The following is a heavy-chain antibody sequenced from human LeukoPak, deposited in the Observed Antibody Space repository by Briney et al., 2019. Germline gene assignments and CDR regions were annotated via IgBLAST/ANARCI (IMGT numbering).Heavy chain of an antibody. J-gene: IGHJ3*02. CDR3: ARTNAFDI. Sequence: SETLSLTCTVSGGSISTNYWSWIRQPPGKGLEWIGYIYYSGSTNYNPSLKSRVTMSVDTSKNQFSLRLSSVTAADTAVYYCARTNAFDIWGQGTMVTVSS. CDR1: GGSISTNY. CDR2: IYYSGST. V-gene: IGHV4-59*01.